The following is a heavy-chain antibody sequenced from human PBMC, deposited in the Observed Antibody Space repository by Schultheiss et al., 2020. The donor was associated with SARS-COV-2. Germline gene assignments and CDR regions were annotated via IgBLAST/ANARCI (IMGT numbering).Heavy chain of an antibody. Sequence: SETLSLTCTVSGGSISSGDYYWSWIRQPPGKGLEWIGSIYYSGSTYYNPSLKSRVTISVDTSKNQFSLKLSSVTAADTAVYYCARHRRASDNGDTFVSWGQGTLVTVSS. CDR2: IYYSGST. V-gene: IGHV4-39*07. J-gene: IGHJ4*02. CDR3: ARHRRASDNGDTFVS. CDR1: GGSISSGDYY. D-gene: IGHD1/OR15-1a*01.